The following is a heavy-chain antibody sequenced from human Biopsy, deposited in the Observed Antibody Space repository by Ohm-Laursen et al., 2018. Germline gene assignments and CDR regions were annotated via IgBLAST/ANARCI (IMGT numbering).Heavy chain of an antibody. CDR3: ARGRRHCSGTCSRWYFDL. Sequence: SVKVSCKASGYTFTAFSVHWLRQAPGQGLEWMGWINPKSGDTDYPQNFQGRVSMTRGTSISTAYMDLSRLRSDDTAVYYCARGRRHCSGTCSRWYFDLWGRGTLVTVSS. CDR1: GYTFTAFS. V-gene: IGHV1-2*02. CDR2: INPKSGDT. D-gene: IGHD2-2*01. J-gene: IGHJ2*01.